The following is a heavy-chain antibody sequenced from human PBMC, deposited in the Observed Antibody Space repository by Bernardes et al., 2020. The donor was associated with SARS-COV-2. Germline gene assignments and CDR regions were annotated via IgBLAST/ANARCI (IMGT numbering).Heavy chain of an antibody. CDR2: IYYSGTT. Sequence: LSITCTASVGSISSGAYYWSWFRPHRGKGLEWIGPIYYSGTTYYTSSLKSRVTISVHTSKNQFSLRLSSVTAADTAVYYCARQVKPANCFDPGGQGTLVTVSS. CDR3: ARQVKPANCFDP. J-gene: IGHJ5*02. D-gene: IGHD2-15*01. V-gene: IGHV4-31*03. CDR1: VGSISSGAYY.